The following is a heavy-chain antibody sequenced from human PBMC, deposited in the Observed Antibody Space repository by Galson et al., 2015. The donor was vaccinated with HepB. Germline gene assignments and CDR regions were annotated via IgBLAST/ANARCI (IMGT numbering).Heavy chain of an antibody. CDR1: GYTFTGYY. J-gene: IGHJ4*02. CDR3: ARSNSGSYSEYYFDY. CDR2: INPNSGGT. Sequence: SVKVSCKASGYTFTGYYMHWVRQAPGQGLEWMGWINPNSGGTNYAQKFQGWVTMTRDTSIRTAYMDLSRLRSDDTAMYYCARSNSGSYSEYYFDYWGQGTLVTVSS. D-gene: IGHD3-10*01. V-gene: IGHV1-2*04.